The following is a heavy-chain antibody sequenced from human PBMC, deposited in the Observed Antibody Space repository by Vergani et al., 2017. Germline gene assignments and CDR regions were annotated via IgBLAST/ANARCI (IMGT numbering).Heavy chain of an antibody. D-gene: IGHD2-15*01. CDR1: GFTSSYYG. J-gene: IGHJ1*01. V-gene: IGHV3-30*03. Sequence: QVHLVESGGGVVQPGRSLRLSCVVSGFTSSYYGMHWVRQAPGKGLEWVAVISYDGTQKYYADSVKGRFTISRDNSKSTLYLQMNSLRTEDTAVYYCATKSCGTPWRPIRYFRERGQGTLVTVSS. CDR3: ATKSCGTPWRPIRYFRE. CDR2: ISYDGTQK.